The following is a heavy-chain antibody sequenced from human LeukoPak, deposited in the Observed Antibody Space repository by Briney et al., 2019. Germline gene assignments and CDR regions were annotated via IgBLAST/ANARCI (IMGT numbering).Heavy chain of an antibody. V-gene: IGHV3-33*01. CDR1: GFTFSSYG. J-gene: IGHJ4*02. Sequence: GRSLRLSCAASGFTFSSYGMHWVRQAPGKGLEGVAGIWYDGSNKYYADSVKGRFTISRDNSKNTLYLQMNSLRAEDTAVYYCARDGVLVRGVIITFSYFDYWGQGTLVTVSS. CDR2: IWYDGSNK. D-gene: IGHD3-10*01. CDR3: ARDGVLVRGVIITFSYFDY.